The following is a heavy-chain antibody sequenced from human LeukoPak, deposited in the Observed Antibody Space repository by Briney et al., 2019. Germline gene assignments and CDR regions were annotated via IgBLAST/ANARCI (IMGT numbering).Heavy chain of an antibody. CDR1: GGSISSGSYY. V-gene: IGHV4-61*02. D-gene: IGHD3-10*01. CDR2: IYTSGST. Sequence: SSETLSLTCTVSGGSISSGSYYWSWIRQPAGKGLEWIGRIYTSGSTNYNPSLKSRVTISVDTSKNQFSLKLSSVTAADTAVYYCARSWDGELFEYYFDYWGQGTLVTVSS. CDR3: ARSWDGELFEYYFDY. J-gene: IGHJ4*02.